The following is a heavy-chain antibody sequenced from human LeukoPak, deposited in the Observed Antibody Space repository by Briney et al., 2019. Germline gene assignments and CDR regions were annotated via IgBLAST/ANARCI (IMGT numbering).Heavy chain of an antibody. D-gene: IGHD5-18*01. V-gene: IGHV4-4*02. CDR2: IYHSGST. CDR3: AKARRTWIQLLGPGDAYYYSMDV. CDR1: GGSISSSNW. J-gene: IGHJ6*02. Sequence: PSGTLSLTCAVSGGSISSSNWWSWVRQPPEKGLEWIGEIYHSGSTNYNPSLKSRVTISVGKSKNQFSLKLSSVTAADTAVYYCAKARRTWIQLLGPGDAYYYSMDVWGQGTTVTVSS.